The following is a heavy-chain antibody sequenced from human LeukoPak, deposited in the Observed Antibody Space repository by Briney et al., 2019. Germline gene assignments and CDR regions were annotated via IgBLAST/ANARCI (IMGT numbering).Heavy chain of an antibody. CDR3: ARDQSSSSGRFNYYYMDV. J-gene: IGHJ6*03. CDR2: ISSSSSYI. V-gene: IGHV3-21*01. D-gene: IGHD6-6*01. CDR1: GFTFSSYS. Sequence: GGSLRLSCAASGFTFSSYSMNWVRQAPGKGLEWVSSISSSSSYIYYADSVKGRFTISRDNAKNSLYLQMNSLRAEDTAVYYCARDQSSSSGRFNYYYMDVWGKGTTVTVSS.